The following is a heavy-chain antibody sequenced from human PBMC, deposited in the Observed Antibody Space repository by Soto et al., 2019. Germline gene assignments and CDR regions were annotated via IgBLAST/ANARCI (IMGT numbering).Heavy chain of an antibody. CDR1: GGSISSYD. CDR3: ASLRGGDFWSGYYTRWFDP. D-gene: IGHD3-3*01. Sequence: PSETLSLTCTVSGGSISSYDWSWIRQPPGKGLEWIGYIYYSGSTNYNPSLKSRVTISVDTSKNQFSLKLSSVTAADTAVYYCASLRGGDFWSGYYTRWFDPWGQGTLVTVSS. J-gene: IGHJ5*02. CDR2: IYYSGST. V-gene: IGHV4-59*08.